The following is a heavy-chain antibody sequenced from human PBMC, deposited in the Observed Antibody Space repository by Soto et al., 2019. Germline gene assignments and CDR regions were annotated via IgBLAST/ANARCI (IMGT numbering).Heavy chain of an antibody. CDR2: ISYDGSNK. V-gene: IGHV3-30*18. CDR1: GFTFSSYG. D-gene: IGHD6-13*01. Sequence: GGSLRLSCAASGFTFSSYGMHWVRQAPGKGLEWVAVISYDGSNKYYADSVKGRFTISRDNSKNTLYLQMNSLRAEDTAVYYCAKVAPPGIAAAHYYYYGMDVWGQGTTVTVSS. CDR3: AKVAPPGIAAAHYYYYGMDV. J-gene: IGHJ6*02.